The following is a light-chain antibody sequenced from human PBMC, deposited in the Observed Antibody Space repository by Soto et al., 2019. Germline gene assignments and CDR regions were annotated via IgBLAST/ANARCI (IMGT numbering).Light chain of an antibody. CDR1: STNVGSSNF. CDR3: FSYAGTNTCV. J-gene: IGLJ2*01. Sequence: QSAMTQPASVAGSPGQSITISCTGTSTNVGSSNFVSWYQQYPGKAPRLVIYDGSKRPSGVSIRFSGSKSGNTASLTISGLQTEAESDYYCFSYAGTNTCVFGGGTKVTVL. V-gene: IGLV2-23*01. CDR2: DGS.